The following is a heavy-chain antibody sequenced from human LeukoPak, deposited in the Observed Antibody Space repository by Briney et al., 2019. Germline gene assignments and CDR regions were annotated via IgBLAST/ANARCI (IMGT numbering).Heavy chain of an antibody. J-gene: IGHJ4*02. CDR1: GYSISSGYY. D-gene: IGHD5-18*01. CDR2: IYHSGST. V-gene: IGHV4-38-2*02. CDR3: AREGGYSYGPPGY. Sequence: KSSENLSLTCAVSGYSISSGYYWGWIRQPPGKGLEWIGSIYHSGSTYYNPSLKSRVTISVDTSKNQFSLKLSSVTAADTAVYYCAREGGYSYGPPGYWGQGTLVTVSS.